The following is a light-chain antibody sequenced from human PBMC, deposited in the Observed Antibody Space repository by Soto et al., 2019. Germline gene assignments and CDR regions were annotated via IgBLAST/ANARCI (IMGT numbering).Light chain of an antibody. CDR2: GAS. V-gene: IGKV3-15*01. CDR3: QQYNNWPIT. Sequence: EIVLTQSPATLSVSPCERATLSCRASQSVSSNLAWYQQKPGQAPRLLIYGASTRATGIPARFSGSGSGTEFTLTISSLQSEDFAVYYCQQYNNWPITFGQGTRLEIK. CDR1: QSVSSN. J-gene: IGKJ5*01.